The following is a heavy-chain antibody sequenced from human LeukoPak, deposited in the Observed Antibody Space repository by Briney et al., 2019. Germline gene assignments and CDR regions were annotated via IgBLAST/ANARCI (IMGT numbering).Heavy chain of an antibody. CDR3: ARHKDSRYMDV. V-gene: IGHV5-51*01. J-gene: IGHJ6*03. CDR2: IYPGDSET. CDR1: GYAFTSYW. Sequence: GESLKISFKASGYAFTSYWIGWVRRRPGKGVEWMGIIYPGDSETRYSPALQGKGTISADKSIRTAYLQWSSLKASDTAMYYCARHKDSRYMDVWGKGTTVTVSS.